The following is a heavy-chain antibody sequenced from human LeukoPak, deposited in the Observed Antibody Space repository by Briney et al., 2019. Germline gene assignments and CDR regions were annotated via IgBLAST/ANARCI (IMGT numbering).Heavy chain of an antibody. CDR3: ARDGSGSSYMDV. CDR2: ISSSGSTI. CDR1: GFTFSSYE. J-gene: IGHJ6*03. Sequence: GGSLRLSCAAPGFTFSSYEMNWVRQAPGKGLEWVSYISSSGSTIYYADSVKGRFTISRDNAKNSLYLQMNSLRAEDTAVYYCARDGSGSSYMDVWGKGTTVTVSS. V-gene: IGHV3-48*03. D-gene: IGHD3-10*01.